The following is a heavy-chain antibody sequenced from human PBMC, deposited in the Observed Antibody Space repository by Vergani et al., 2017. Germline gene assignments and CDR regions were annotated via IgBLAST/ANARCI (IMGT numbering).Heavy chain of an antibody. D-gene: IGHD2-2*01. V-gene: IGHV3-23*01. CDR1: GFTFSSYA. Sequence: EVQLLESGGGLVQPGGSLRLSCAASGFTFSSYAMSWVRQAPGKGLEWVSAISGSGGSTYYADSVKGRFTISRDNSKNTLYLQMNSLRAEDTAVYYCAKDRRYCSSTSCSYYYYYMDVWGKGTTVTVSS. CDR3: AKDRRYCSSTSCSYYYYYMDV. CDR2: ISGSGGST. J-gene: IGHJ6*03.